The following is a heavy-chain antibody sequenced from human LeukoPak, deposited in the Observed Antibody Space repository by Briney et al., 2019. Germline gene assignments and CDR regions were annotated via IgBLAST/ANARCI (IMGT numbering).Heavy chain of an antibody. V-gene: IGHV3-30*19. CDR2: ISYDGSNK. CDR3: ARDIFGPKYYDFWSGYYLRGGPFDI. D-gene: IGHD3-3*01. CDR1: GFTFSSYG. J-gene: IGHJ3*02. Sequence: GGSLRLSCAASGFTFSSYGMHWVRQAPGKGLEWVAVISYDGSNKYYADSVKGRFTISRDNSKNTLYLQMNSLRAEDTAVYYCARDIFGPKYYDFWSGYYLRGGPFDIWGQGTMVTVSS.